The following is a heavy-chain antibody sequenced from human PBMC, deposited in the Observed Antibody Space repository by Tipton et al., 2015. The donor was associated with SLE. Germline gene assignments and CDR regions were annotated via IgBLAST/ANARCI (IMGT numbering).Heavy chain of an antibody. J-gene: IGHJ6*02. Sequence: QSGAEVKKPGSSVKVSCKASGGTFSSYAISWVRQAPGQRLEYMGWINAGNGNTKHSQSFQGRVTITRDTSASTAYMELSSLRSEDTAVYYCARRGAGYGMDVWGQGTTVTVSS. CDR3: ARRGAGYGMDV. V-gene: IGHV1-3*01. CDR1: GGTFSSYA. D-gene: IGHD1-26*01. CDR2: INAGNGNT.